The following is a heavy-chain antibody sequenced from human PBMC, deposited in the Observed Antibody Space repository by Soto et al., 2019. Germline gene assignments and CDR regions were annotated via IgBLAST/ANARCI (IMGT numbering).Heavy chain of an antibody. J-gene: IGHJ5*01. CDR2: IHNSGTS. CDR1: GDTSTSYY. V-gene: IGHV4-59*01. CDR3: ARDFYDSVGYTWFDS. D-gene: IGHD3-22*01. Sequence: SETRSLTCTVSGDTSTSYYWGWIRQAPGKGLEWIGHIHNSGTSTHNPSLNGRVTISIDMSKKQFSLKLTSLTSADTAVYYCARDFYDSVGYTWFDSWSQGTLVTVSS.